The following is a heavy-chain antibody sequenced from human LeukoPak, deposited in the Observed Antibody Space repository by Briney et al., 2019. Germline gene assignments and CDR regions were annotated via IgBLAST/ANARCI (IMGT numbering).Heavy chain of an antibody. CDR3: ARGASYLYDSSGYFDF. D-gene: IGHD3-22*01. Sequence: PGGSLRLACAASGFTVNKKYLSWVSQAPGKGLEWVSIIAGAGSTFYADSVKGRFTISRDNSKNTLFLQMTSLRVDDTAVYFCARGASYLYDSSGYFDFWGQGTLVTVSS. J-gene: IGHJ4*02. CDR2: IAGAGST. CDR1: GFTVNKKY. V-gene: IGHV3-66*01.